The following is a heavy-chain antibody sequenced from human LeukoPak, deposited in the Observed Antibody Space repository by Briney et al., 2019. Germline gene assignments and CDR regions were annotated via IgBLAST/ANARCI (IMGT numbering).Heavy chain of an antibody. V-gene: IGHV3-7*01. CDR2: IKQDGSEK. CDR3: ARPGPFGESYFDY. CDR1: GFTFSSYW. J-gene: IGHJ4*02. Sequence: GGSLRLSCAASGFTFSSYWMSWVRQAPGKGLEWVANIKQDGSEKYYVDSVKGRFTISRDNAKNSLYLQMNSLRAEDTAVYYCARPGPFGESYFDYWGQGTLVTVSS. D-gene: IGHD3-10*01.